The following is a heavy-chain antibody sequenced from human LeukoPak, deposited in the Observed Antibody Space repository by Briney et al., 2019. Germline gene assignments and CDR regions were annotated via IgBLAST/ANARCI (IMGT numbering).Heavy chain of an antibody. D-gene: IGHD3-22*01. CDR3: ARDPHESYYYDSSGYLAWFDP. V-gene: IGHV4-59*12. CDR1: GGSIDSYY. J-gene: IGHJ5*02. Sequence: SETLSLTCTVSGGSIDSYYWSWIRQPPGKGLEWIGYIYYSGSTYYNPSLKSRVTISVDTSKNQFSLKLSSVTAADTAVYYCARDPHESYYYDSSGYLAWFDPWGQGTLVTVSS. CDR2: IYYSGST.